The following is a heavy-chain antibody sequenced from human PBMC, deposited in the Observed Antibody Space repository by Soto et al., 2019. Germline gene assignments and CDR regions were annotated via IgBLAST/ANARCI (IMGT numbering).Heavy chain of an antibody. CDR3: TTGLSNGYYNFDY. CDR2: IKGEADGGTT. Sequence: HLVESGGGLVKPGGSLRLSCAASGFTFSNAWMSWVRQAPGKGLEWVGRIKGEADGGTTDYAAPVKGRITISRDHSKDTLELQMNSLKTEDTAVYYCTTGLSNGYYNFDYWGQGTPVTVSS. V-gene: IGHV3-15*01. J-gene: IGHJ4*02. CDR1: GFTFSNAW. D-gene: IGHD3-22*01.